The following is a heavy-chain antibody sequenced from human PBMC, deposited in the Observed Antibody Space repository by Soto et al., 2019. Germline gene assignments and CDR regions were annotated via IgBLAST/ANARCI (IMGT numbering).Heavy chain of an antibody. CDR2: IKQDGSEK. Sequence: EVQLVESGGGLVQPGGSLRLSCAASGLTFSSYWMSWVRQAPGKGLEWVANIKQDGSEKYYVDSVKGRFTISRDNDKNSLYLQMNSLRAEDTAVYYCARLHLGELSFHFDYWGQGTLVTVSS. J-gene: IGHJ4*02. CDR1: GLTFSSYW. CDR3: ARLHLGELSFHFDY. V-gene: IGHV3-7*01. D-gene: IGHD3-16*02.